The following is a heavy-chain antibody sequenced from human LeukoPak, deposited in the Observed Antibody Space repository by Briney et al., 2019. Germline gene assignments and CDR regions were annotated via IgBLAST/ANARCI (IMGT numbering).Heavy chain of an antibody. V-gene: IGHV3-7*01. CDR2: IKLDGSEK. CDR1: GFTFSSYW. CDR3: ARQEWLATFDY. J-gene: IGHJ4*02. D-gene: IGHD6-19*01. Sequence: PGWSLRLSCAATGFTFSSYWMSWVRQAAGKGLEWVANIKLDGSEKYYVDSVKGRFTISRDNAKNSLYLQMNSLRAEDTAVYYCARQEWLATFDYWGQGTLVTVYS.